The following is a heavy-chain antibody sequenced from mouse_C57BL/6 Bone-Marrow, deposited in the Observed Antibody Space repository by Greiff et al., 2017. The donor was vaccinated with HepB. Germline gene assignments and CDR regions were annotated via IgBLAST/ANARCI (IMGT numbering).Heavy chain of an antibody. CDR2: ISSGSSTI. V-gene: IGHV5-17*01. Sequence: EVQLVESGGGLVKPGGSLKLSCAASGFTFSDYGMHWVRQAPEKGLEWVAYISSGSSTIYYADTVKGRFTISRDNAKNTLFLQMTSLRSEDTAMYYCARTGRGYSFDYWGQGTTLTVSS. CDR1: GFTFSDYG. CDR3: ARTGRGYSFDY. J-gene: IGHJ2*01.